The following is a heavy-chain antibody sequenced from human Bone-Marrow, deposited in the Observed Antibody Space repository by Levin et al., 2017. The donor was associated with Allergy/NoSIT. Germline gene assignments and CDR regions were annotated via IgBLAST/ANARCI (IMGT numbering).Heavy chain of an antibody. CDR1: GYTFTSYA. V-gene: IGHV7-4-1*02. D-gene: IGHD3-3*01. Sequence: ASVKVSCKASGYTFTSYAMNWVRQAPGQGLEWMGWINTNTGNPTYAQGFTGRFVFSLDTSVSTAYLQISSLKAEDTAVYYCARATFGVVIHSNHYRLRVDYYYYMDVWGKGTTVTVSS. J-gene: IGHJ6*03. CDR3: ARATFGVVIHSNHYRLRVDYYYYMDV. CDR2: INTNTGNP.